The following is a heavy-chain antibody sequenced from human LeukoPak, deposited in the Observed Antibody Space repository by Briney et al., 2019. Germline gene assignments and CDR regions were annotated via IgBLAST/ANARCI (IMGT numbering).Heavy chain of an antibody. CDR3: ARDSVDDWFNVVVVPAAIATHAFDI. CDR1: GGTFSSYA. D-gene: IGHD2-2*01. J-gene: IGHJ3*02. CDR2: IIPIFGTA. V-gene: IGHV1-69*05. Sequence: GASVKVSCKASGGTFSSYAISWVRQAPGQGLEWMGRIIPIFGTANYAQKFQGRVTITTDESTSTAYMELSSLRSEDTAVYYCARDSVDDWFNVVVVPAAIATHAFDIWGQGTVVTVSS.